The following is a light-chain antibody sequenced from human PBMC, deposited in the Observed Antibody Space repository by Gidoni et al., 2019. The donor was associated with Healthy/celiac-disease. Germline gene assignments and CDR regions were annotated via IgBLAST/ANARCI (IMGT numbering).Light chain of an antibody. CDR1: SLRSYY. V-gene: IGLV3-19*01. CDR2: GKN. J-gene: IGLJ1*01. CDR3: NSRDSSGNHLGV. Sequence: SSELTQDPAVSVALGQTVRITCQGDSLRSYYASWYQQKPGQAPVLVIYGKNYRPSGIPDRFSGSSSGNTASLTITGAQAEDEADYYCNSRDSSGNHLGVFGTGTKVTVL.